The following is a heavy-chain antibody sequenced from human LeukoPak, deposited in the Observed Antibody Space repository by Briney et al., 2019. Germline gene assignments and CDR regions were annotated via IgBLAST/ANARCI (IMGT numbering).Heavy chain of an antibody. Sequence: ASVKVSCKASVYTFTSYYMHWVRQAPGQGLEWMGIINPSGGSTSYAQKFQGRVTMTRDTSTSTVYMELSSLRSEDTAVYYCARGLQRITIFGVVKNGDYWGQGTLVTDSS. J-gene: IGHJ4*02. V-gene: IGHV1-46*01. CDR1: VYTFTSYY. CDR3: ARGLQRITIFGVVKNGDY. D-gene: IGHD3-3*01. CDR2: INPSGGST.